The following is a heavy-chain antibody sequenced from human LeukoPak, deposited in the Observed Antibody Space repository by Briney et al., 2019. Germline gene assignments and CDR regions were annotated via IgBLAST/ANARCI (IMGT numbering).Heavy chain of an antibody. Sequence: GASVKVSCKASGYTFTSYGISWVRQAPGQGLEWMGWISAYNGNTNYAQKLQGRVTMTTDTSTSTAYMELRSLRSDDTAVYYCARGPTGTTPRFYYYYMDVWGKGTTVTVSS. J-gene: IGHJ6*03. CDR3: ARGPTGTTPRFYYYYMDV. CDR1: GYTFTSYG. CDR2: ISAYNGNT. D-gene: IGHD1-7*01. V-gene: IGHV1-18*01.